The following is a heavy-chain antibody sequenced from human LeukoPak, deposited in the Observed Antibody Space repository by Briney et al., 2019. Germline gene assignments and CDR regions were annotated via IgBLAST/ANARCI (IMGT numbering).Heavy chain of an antibody. D-gene: IGHD2-15*01. CDR1: GGSISSYY. J-gene: IGHJ6*03. Sequence: SETLSLTCTVSGGSISSYYWSWIRQPPGKGLEWIGRIYTSGSTNYNPSLKSRVTMSVDTSKNQFSLKLSSVTAADTAVYYCARVGAGVVVVAATSYYYYYMDVWGKGTTVTISS. CDR2: IYTSGST. V-gene: IGHV4-4*07. CDR3: ARVGAGVVVVAATSYYYYYMDV.